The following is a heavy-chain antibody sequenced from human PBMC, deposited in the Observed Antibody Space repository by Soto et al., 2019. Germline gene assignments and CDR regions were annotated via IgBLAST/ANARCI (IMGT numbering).Heavy chain of an antibody. CDR2: IYYNGAT. CDR3: ARGQIDDYGDYPQNYYYYYGMDV. V-gene: IGHV4-39*07. CDR1: GGSISSSNCY. J-gene: IGHJ6*02. Sequence: PSETLSLTCTVSGGSISSSNCYWGWIRQPPGKGLEWIGTIYYNGATYYNPSLKSRVTMSVDTSKNQFSLKLSSVAAADTAVYYCARGQIDDYGDYPQNYYYYYGMDVWGQGTTVTVSS. D-gene: IGHD4-17*01.